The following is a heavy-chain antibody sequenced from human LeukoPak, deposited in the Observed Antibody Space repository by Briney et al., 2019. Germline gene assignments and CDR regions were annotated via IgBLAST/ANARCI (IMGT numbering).Heavy chain of an antibody. J-gene: IGHJ6*02. CDR1: GYTFTGYY. CDR2: INPSSGAT. Sequence: ASVKVSCKASGYTFTGYYMHWVRQAPGQGLEWMGWINPSSGATNYAQKFQGRVTMTRDTSISTAYMELSRLRSDDTAVYYCARGRNSSGWYGYYYYYGMDVWGQGTTVTVSS. CDR3: ARGRNSSGWYGYYYYYGMDV. D-gene: IGHD6-19*01. V-gene: IGHV1-2*02.